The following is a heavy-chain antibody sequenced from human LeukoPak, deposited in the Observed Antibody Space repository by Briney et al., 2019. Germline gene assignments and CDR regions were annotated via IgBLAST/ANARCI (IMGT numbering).Heavy chain of an antibody. CDR1: GGSISSSY. D-gene: IGHD3-22*01. J-gene: IGHJ3*02. Sequence: SETLSLTCTVSGGSISSSYWSWIRQPPGKGLEWIGYIHYSGNTNYTPTLKNRLTMSVDTSKNQFSLKLSSVTATDTAVYYCVRGYYDSSGSSNTFDIWGQGTMVTVSS. CDR3: VRGYYDSSGSSNTFDI. V-gene: IGHV4-59*01. CDR2: IHYSGNT.